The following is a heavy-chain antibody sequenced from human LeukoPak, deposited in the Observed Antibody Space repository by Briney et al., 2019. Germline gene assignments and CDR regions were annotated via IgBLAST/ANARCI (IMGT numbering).Heavy chain of an antibody. CDR1: GGSISSSSYY. CDR3: ARDAYYYDSSYPFDY. CDR2: IYYSGST. D-gene: IGHD3-22*01. V-gene: IGHV4-39*07. Sequence: SETLSLTCTVSGGSISSSSYYWGWIRQPPGKGLEWIGSIYYSGSTYYNPSLKSRVTISVDTSKNQFSLKLSSVTAADTAVYYCARDAYYYDSSYPFDYWGQGTLVTVSS. J-gene: IGHJ4*02.